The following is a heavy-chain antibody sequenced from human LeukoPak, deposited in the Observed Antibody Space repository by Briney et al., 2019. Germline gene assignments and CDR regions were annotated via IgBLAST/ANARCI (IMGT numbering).Heavy chain of an antibody. Sequence: GGSLRLSCAASGFTFSSYGMHWVRQAPGKGLEWVAVISYDGSYKDYADSVKGRFTVSRDNSKNTLYLQMNSLRAEDTAVYYCTRDRDSGAFDIWGQGTMVTVSS. V-gene: IGHV3-30*03. CDR2: ISYDGSYK. CDR1: GFTFSSYG. J-gene: IGHJ3*02. D-gene: IGHD3-10*01. CDR3: TRDRDSGAFDI.